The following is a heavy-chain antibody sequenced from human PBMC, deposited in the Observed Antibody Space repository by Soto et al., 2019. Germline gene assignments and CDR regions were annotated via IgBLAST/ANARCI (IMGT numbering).Heavy chain of an antibody. CDR2: INPSGGST. J-gene: IGHJ4*02. D-gene: IGHD6-19*01. Sequence: ASVKVSCKASGYTFTSYYMHWVRQAPGQGLEWMGIINPSGGSTKYSQKFQGRVTITRDTSASTAYMELSSLRSEDTAVYYCARGGYSSGSNFDYWGQGTLVTVSS. V-gene: IGHV1-46*01. CDR3: ARGGYSSGSNFDY. CDR1: GYTFTSYY.